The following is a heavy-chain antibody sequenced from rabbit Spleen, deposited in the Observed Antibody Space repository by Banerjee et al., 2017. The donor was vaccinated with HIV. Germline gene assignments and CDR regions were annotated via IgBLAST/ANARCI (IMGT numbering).Heavy chain of an antibody. D-gene: IGHD1-1*01. CDR1: GFSFSSNYY. CDR2: IATGSSGFT. V-gene: IGHV1S40*01. Sequence: QSLEESGGGLVQPEGSLTLTCKASGFSFSSNYYMCWVRQAPGKGLEWIGCIATGSSGFTYYASWAKGRFTCSKASSTTVTLQMTSLTAADTATYFCARDSGTNFSTYGMDLWGQGTLVTVS. J-gene: IGHJ6*01. CDR3: ARDSGTNFSTYGMDL.